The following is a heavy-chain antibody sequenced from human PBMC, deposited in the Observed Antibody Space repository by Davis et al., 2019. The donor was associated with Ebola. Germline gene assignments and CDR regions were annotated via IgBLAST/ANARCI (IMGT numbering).Heavy chain of an antibody. J-gene: IGHJ4*02. CDR1: GFTFSSYA. Sequence: PGGSLRLSCAAAGFTFSSYAMHWVRQAPGKGLEFVSGISSNGDSTDYANSVKGRFTVSRDNSKNTLYLQMDSLTGEDMAVYYCARVSYVTIIGLVGPLMYWGPGTLVTVSS. V-gene: IGHV3-64*01. CDR2: ISSNGDST. D-gene: IGHD2-8*02. CDR3: ARVSYVTIIGLVGPLMY.